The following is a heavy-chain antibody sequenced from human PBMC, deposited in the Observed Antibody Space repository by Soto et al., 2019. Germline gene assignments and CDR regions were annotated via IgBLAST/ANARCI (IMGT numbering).Heavy chain of an antibody. D-gene: IGHD3-10*01. V-gene: IGHV5-51*01. CDR3: AILPQFLRFGDLTSLASYFNY. CDR2: IYPGDSDT. CDR1: GYSFSTYW. Sequence: GESLKISCTGSGYSFSTYWIAWVRQMPGKGLEWMGIIYPGDSDTRYSPSFQGQVTISADTSTKTAYLQWSSLKASDTAIYCCAILPQFLRFGDLTSLASYFNYWGPGTPVTGPS. J-gene: IGHJ4*02.